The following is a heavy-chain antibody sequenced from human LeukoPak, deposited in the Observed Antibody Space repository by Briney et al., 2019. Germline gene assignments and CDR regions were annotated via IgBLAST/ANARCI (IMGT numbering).Heavy chain of an antibody. D-gene: IGHD2-15*01. CDR2: ISYDGSNK. J-gene: IGHJ4*02. V-gene: IGHV3-30*18. CDR1: GFTFSSYG. Sequence: GGSLRLSCAASGFTFSSYGMHWVRQAPGKGLEWVAVISYDGSNKYYADSVKGRFTISRDNSKNTLYLQMNSLRAEDTAVYYCAKEVVRPYCSGGGCPYYFDYWGQGTLVTVSS. CDR3: AKEVVRPYCSGGGCPYYFDY.